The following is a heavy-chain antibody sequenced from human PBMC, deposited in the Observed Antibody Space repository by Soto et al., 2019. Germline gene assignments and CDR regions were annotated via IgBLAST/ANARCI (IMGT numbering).Heavy chain of an antibody. V-gene: IGHV4-31*03. CDR3: AVFISYFIPDQ. J-gene: IGHJ4*02. CDR1: GGSIRSSGYY. D-gene: IGHD2-21*01. Sequence: QVQLQESGPGLVKHSQTLSLTCTVSGGSIRSSGYYWSWIRQHPGKGLECIGYIFNSGSTDYHPSLTCRVTMSMESSNNQFSLNVSAVTAADTAVYYWAVFISYFIPDQWCQGTLVTVAS. CDR2: IFNSGST.